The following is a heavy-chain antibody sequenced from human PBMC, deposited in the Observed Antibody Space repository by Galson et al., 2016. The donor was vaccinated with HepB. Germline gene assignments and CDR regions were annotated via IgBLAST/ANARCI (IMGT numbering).Heavy chain of an antibody. V-gene: IGHV1-18*01. D-gene: IGHD6-19*01. CDR2: ISVYNGYT. Sequence: SVKVSCKASGYSFINYGITWVRQAPGQGLEWMGWISVYNGYTKYAENLQGRVTMTTDTSTTTAYMDLTSLTLDDTAVYYFAVLIGAIPVAGDRFDSWGRGTLVTVSS. CDR3: AVLIGAIPVAGDRFDS. J-gene: IGHJ4*02. CDR1: GYSFINYG.